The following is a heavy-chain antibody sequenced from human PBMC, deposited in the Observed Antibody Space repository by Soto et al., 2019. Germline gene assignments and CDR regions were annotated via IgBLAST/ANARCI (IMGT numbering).Heavy chain of an antibody. CDR1: GYTFTSYD. J-gene: IGHJ6*02. Sequence: GASVKGSCKASGYTFTSYDINWVRQATGQGLEWMGWMNPNSGNTGYAQKFQGQVTISADKSISTAYLQWSSLKASDTAMYYCARQIKYGMDVWGQGTTVTVSS. V-gene: IGHV1-8*01. CDR2: MNPNSGNT. CDR3: ARQIKYGMDV.